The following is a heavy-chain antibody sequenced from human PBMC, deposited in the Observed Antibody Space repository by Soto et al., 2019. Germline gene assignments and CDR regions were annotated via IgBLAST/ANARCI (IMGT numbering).Heavy chain of an antibody. CDR3: ARHAAPNYDFWSTALSYYYYMDV. CDR1: GGSISSYY. CDR2: IYYSGST. V-gene: IGHV4-59*08. J-gene: IGHJ6*03. Sequence: SETLSLTCTVSGGSISSYYWGWTRQPPRKGLEWIGYIYYSGSTNYNPSLKSRVTISVDTSKNQFSLKLNSVTAADTAVYYCARHAAPNYDFWSTALSYYYYMDVWGKGTTVTVSS. D-gene: IGHD3-3*01.